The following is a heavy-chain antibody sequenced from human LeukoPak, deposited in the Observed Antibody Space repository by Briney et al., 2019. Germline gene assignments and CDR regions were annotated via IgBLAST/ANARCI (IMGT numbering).Heavy chain of an antibody. D-gene: IGHD3-3*01. CDR2: IHYSGST. Sequence: LSLPCSAAGGAITSSRYYWGWTRPPRGKGLEWPGTIHYSGSTYSHPSLKTLVTISVDTSKTQFSLKLSSVTAADTAVYYCAVDFWSGYYTGRYFDYWGQGTLVTVSS. CDR3: AVDFWSGYYTGRYFDY. J-gene: IGHJ4*02. V-gene: IGHV4-39*01. CDR1: GGAITSSRYY.